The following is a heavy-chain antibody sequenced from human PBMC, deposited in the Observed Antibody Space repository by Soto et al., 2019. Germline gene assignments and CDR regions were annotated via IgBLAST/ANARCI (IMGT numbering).Heavy chain of an antibody. V-gene: IGHV4-30-4*01. CDR2: IYYSGIT. CDR1: GASISSGDYY. CDR3: AKGVTVFRPVSRFWLDP. Sequence: QVRLQESGPGLVKPSQTLSLKCTVSGASISSGDYYWSWVRQPPGKGLEWIGYIYYSGITYFNPSLKSRVALSMETCRHQFFLTLSFVTAADTAVYFCAKGVTVFRPVSRFWLDPWGQGTLVTASS. J-gene: IGHJ5*02. D-gene: IGHD3-3*01.